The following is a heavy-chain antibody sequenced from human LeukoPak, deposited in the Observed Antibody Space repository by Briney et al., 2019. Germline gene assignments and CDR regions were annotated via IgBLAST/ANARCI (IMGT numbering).Heavy chain of an antibody. Sequence: PGGSLRLSCAASGFTVSSNHMSWVRQIPGKGLEWVSLIYAGGSTYYADSVKGRFTISRDNSKNTLYLQTNSLRAEDTAVYYCARARGNRPGYCSGENCYYFDYWSQGTQVTVSS. CDR1: GFTVSSNH. CDR3: ARARGNRPGYCSGENCYYFDY. V-gene: IGHV3-53*01. J-gene: IGHJ4*02. CDR2: IYAGGST. D-gene: IGHD2-15*01.